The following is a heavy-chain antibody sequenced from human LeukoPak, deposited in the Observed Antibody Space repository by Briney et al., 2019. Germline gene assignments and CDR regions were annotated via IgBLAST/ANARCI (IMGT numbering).Heavy chain of an antibody. CDR1: EYTFTSYD. CDR3: ARTRGYGYGGWFDP. J-gene: IGHJ5*02. V-gene: IGHV1-8*01. Sequence: ASVKVSCKASEYTFTSYDINWVRQATGQGLEWMGWMNTNNGNTGYALKFQDRVTMTRNTSISTAYMELSSLRSEDTAVYYCARTRGYGYGGWFDPWGQGTLVTVSS. CDR2: MNTNNGNT. D-gene: IGHD5-18*01.